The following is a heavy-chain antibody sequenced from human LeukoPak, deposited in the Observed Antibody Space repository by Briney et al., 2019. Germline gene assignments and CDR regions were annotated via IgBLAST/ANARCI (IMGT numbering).Heavy chain of an antibody. V-gene: IGHV1-69*04. CDR1: GGTFSSYA. CDR3: ARAEGYNEKGDDYYGMDV. J-gene: IGHJ6*02. Sequence: SVEVSCKASGGTFSSYAISWVRQAPGQGLEWMGRIIPIFGIANYAQKFQGRVTITADKSTSTAYMELSSLRSEDRAVYYCARAEGYNEKGDDYYGMDVWGQRTTVSVSS. CDR2: IIPIFGIA. D-gene: IGHD5-24*01.